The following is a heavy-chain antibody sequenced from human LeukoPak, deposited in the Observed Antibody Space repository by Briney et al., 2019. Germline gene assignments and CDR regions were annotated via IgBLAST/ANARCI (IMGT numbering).Heavy chain of an antibody. CDR1: GGSISRSSYY. CDR2: IYYSGST. Sequence: RSGALSLTCTVSGGSISRSSYYWGWSRHPPGKGLEWLGSIYYSGSTYYNPSLKSRLTISVDTSKNQFSLKLSSVTAADTAVYYCACRQDSSGSSYYNYYMDVWGRGTTVTVSS. J-gene: IGHJ6*03. V-gene: IGHV4-39*01. CDR3: ACRQDSSGSSYYNYYMDV. D-gene: IGHD3-10*01.